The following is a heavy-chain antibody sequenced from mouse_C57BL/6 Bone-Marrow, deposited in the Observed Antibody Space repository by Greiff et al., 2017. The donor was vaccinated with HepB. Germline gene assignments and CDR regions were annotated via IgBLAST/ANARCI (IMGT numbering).Heavy chain of an antibody. D-gene: IGHD2-10*01. CDR2: ISNGGGST. CDR3: ARHNLAYYFFMDY. CDR1: GFTFSDYY. J-gene: IGHJ4*01. V-gene: IGHV5-12*01. Sequence: EVKLVESGGGLVQPGGSLKLSCAASGFTFSDYYMYWVRQTPEKRLEWVAYISNGGGSTYYPDTVKGRFTISRDNAKNTLYLQMSRLKSEDTAMYYCARHNLAYYFFMDYWGQGTSVTVSS.